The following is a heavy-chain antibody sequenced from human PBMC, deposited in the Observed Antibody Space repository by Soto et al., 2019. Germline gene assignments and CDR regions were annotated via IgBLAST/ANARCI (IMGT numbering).Heavy chain of an antibody. CDR3: ARDEARRYYFDY. CDR2: INHSGST. Sequence: QVQLQQWGAGLLKPSETLSLTCAVYGGSFSGYYWSWIRQPPGKGLEWIGEINHSGSTNYNPSLKSRVTISVDTSKNQFSLKLSSVTAADTAVYYCARDEARRYYFDYWGQGTLVTVSS. J-gene: IGHJ4*02. D-gene: IGHD5-12*01. V-gene: IGHV4-34*01. CDR1: GGSFSGYY.